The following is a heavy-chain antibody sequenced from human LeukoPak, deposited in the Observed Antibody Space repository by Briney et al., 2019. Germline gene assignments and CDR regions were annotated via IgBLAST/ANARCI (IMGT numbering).Heavy chain of an antibody. J-gene: IGHJ4*02. CDR2: ISSSSSTI. D-gene: IGHD3-22*01. V-gene: IGHV3-48*02. Sequence: GGSLRLSCAASGFTFSSYSMNWVRQAPGKGLEWVSYISSSSSTIYYADSVKGRFTISRDNAKNPLYLQMNSLRDEDTAVYYCARDQDYYDSSGYGYWGQGTLVTVSS. CDR3: ARDQDYYDSSGYGY. CDR1: GFTFSSYS.